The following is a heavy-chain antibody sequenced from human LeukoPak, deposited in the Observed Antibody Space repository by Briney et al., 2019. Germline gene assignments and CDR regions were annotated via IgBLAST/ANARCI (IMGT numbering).Heavy chain of an antibody. CDR1: GYTFTIYY. V-gene: IGHV1-46*01. Sequence: GASVTVSCKASGYTFTIYYMHWVRQAPGQGLEWMGIINPSGGYTTYAQKFQGSVTLTSDTSTSTVYMELASLRSDDTAVYYCARDSGGWYYFDFWGQGTLVTVSS. CDR2: INPSGGYT. CDR3: ARDSGGWYYFDF. D-gene: IGHD2-15*01. J-gene: IGHJ4*02.